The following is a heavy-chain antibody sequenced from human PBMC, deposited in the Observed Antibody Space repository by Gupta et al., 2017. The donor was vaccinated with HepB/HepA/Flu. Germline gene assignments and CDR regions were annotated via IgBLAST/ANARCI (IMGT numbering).Heavy chain of an antibody. Sequence: QLQLQESGPGLVKPSETLSLTCNVSGRSISMSRYYCVWLRQSPGKRLQWIGSIYYSGNTYYNPSLKSRITRSVDTSKNQFSLKLNSVTAADTAVYYCARPSYGDYMFAVDYGGNGTTVIVAS. J-gene: IGHJ4*01. CDR1: GRSISMSRYY. V-gene: IGHV4-39*01. D-gene: IGHD4-17*01. CDR2: IYYSGNT. CDR3: ARPSYGDYMFAVDY.